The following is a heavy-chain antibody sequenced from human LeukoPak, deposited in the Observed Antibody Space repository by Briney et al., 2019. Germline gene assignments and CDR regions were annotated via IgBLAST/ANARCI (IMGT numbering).Heavy chain of an antibody. CDR1: GFTFSSYA. V-gene: IGHV3-64*01. Sequence: GGSLRLSCAASGFTFSSYAMHWVRQAPGKGLEYVSAISSNGGSTYYANSVKGRFTISRDNSKNTLYLQMGSLRAEDMAVYYCARDRGGWYRDAFDIWGQGTMVTVS. CDR3: ARDRGGWYRDAFDI. J-gene: IGHJ3*02. D-gene: IGHD6-19*01. CDR2: ISSNGGST.